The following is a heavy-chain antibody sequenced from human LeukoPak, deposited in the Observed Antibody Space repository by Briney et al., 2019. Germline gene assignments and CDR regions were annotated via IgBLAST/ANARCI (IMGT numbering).Heavy chain of an antibody. J-gene: IGHJ4*02. D-gene: IGHD6-13*01. CDR1: GYTFTSYG. CDR3: ARDVGLPIAAAGDY. Sequence: GASVKVSCKTSGYTFTSYGISWVRQAPGQGLEWMGWISAYNGNTNYAQKLQGRVTMTTDTSTSTAYMELRSLRSDDTAVYYCARDVGLPIAAAGDYWGQGTLVTVSS. V-gene: IGHV1-18*01. CDR2: ISAYNGNT.